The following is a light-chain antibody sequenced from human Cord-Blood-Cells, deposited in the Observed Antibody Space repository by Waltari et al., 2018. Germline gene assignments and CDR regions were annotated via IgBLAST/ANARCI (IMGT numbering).Light chain of an antibody. CDR2: AAS. Sequence: DIQLTQSPSSLSASVGDRVTITCRASQSIRSYLNWYQQKPGKAPKLLFYAASSLQSGVPSRFSGSGSWTDFTLTISRLQPEDFATYYCQQSYSTPPTFGQGTKVEIK. J-gene: IGKJ1*01. V-gene: IGKV1-39*01. CDR3: QQSYSTPPT. CDR1: QSIRSY.